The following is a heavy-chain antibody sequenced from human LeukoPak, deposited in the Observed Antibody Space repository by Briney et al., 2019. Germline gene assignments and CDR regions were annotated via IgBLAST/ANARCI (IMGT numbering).Heavy chain of an antibody. Sequence: GSSVKVSCKASGGTFSSYAISWVRQAPGQGLEWMGWMNPNSGNTGYAQKFQGRVTMTRNTSISTAYMELSSLRSEDTAVYYCARGSGGNLFDPWGQGTLVTVSS. V-gene: IGHV1-8*02. J-gene: IGHJ5*02. CDR1: GGTFSSYA. D-gene: IGHD4-23*01. CDR2: MNPNSGNT. CDR3: ARGSGGNLFDP.